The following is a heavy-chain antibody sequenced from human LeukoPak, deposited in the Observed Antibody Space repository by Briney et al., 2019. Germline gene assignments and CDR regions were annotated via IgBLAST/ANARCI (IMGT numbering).Heavy chain of an antibody. J-gene: IGHJ6*02. CDR2: IAYDGTSK. V-gene: IGHV3-30-3*01. CDR1: GFTFRTYA. CDR3: ARANRPYYYYYGMDI. Sequence: RGSLRLSCAASGFTFRTYAIHWGRQAPGQGLEWLAVIAYDGTSKYYAESATCRFTSYSDNTKNTLYLQMNSLRAEDTAVYYCARANRPYYYYYGMDIWGQGTTVNVSS.